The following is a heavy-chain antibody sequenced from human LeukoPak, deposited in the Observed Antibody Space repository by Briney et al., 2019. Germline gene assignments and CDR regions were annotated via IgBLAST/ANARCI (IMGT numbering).Heavy chain of an antibody. CDR1: GYTFTGYY. CDR2: INPKSGGT. D-gene: IGHD3-9*01. V-gene: IGHV1-2*02. Sequence: SSVKVSCNAAGYTFTGYYMHWLRQAPGQGLEWMGWINPKSGGTNYAQKFQGRVTMTRDTSISTAYMELSRLRSDDTAVYYCAREFRNYDILTGPMDVWGKGTTVTISS. J-gene: IGHJ6*01. CDR3: AREFRNYDILTGPMDV.